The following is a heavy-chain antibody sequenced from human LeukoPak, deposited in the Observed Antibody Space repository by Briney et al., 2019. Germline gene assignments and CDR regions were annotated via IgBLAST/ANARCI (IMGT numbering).Heavy chain of an antibody. Sequence: GGSLRLSCAASGFTFSSYSMNWVRQAPGKGLEWVSSISSSSSYIYYADSVKGRFTISRDNAKNSLYLQMNSLRAEDTAVYYCARGRSVSHYFDYWGQGTLVTVSS. CDR1: GFTFSSYS. CDR2: ISSSSSYI. D-gene: IGHD1-26*01. J-gene: IGHJ4*02. CDR3: ARGRSVSHYFDY. V-gene: IGHV3-21*01.